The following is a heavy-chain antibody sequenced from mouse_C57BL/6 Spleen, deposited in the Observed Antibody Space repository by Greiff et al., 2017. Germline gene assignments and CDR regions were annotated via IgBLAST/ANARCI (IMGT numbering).Heavy chain of an antibody. J-gene: IGHJ4*01. Sequence: DVMLVESGGGLVQPGGSMKLSCVASGFTFSNYWMNWVRQSPEKGLEWVAQIRLKSDSYATHYAESVKGRFTISSADSKSCVYLHMNHLRAADTGIYYCTGPSYAMDYWGQGTSVTVAS. CDR1: GFTFSNYW. CDR2: IRLKSDSYAT. CDR3: TGPSYAMDY. V-gene: IGHV6-3*01.